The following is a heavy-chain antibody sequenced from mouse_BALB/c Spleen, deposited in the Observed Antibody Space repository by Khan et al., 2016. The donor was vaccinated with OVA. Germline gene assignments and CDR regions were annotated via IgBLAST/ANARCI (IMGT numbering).Heavy chain of an antibody. CDR3: ARPAYDGYYDY. J-gene: IGHJ2*01. V-gene: IGHV1S137*01. CDR1: GFTFTDYA. CDR2: ISTYSGST. D-gene: IGHD2-3*01. Sequence: QVRLQQSGPELVRPGVSVKISCKGAGFTFTDYAMYWVKQSHAKSLEWIGLISTYSGSTNYNQKFKGKVTMTVDKSSSAAYMELARLTSEDSAISYGARPAYDGYYDYWGQGTALTVSS.